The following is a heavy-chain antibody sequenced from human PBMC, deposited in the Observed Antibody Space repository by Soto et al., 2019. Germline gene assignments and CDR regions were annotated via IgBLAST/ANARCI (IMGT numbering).Heavy chain of an antibody. Sequence: PSETLSLTCTVSGCSISSGDYYWSWIRQPPGKGLEWVGYIYYSGNTYYNPSLKSRITISVDTSTNHFFLKVNSVTAADTAVYYCARLLPSGGAFDIWGQGTMVTVSS. D-gene: IGHD3-16*01. CDR1: GCSISSGDYY. CDR2: IYYSGNT. CDR3: ARLLPSGGAFDI. V-gene: IGHV4-30-4*01. J-gene: IGHJ3*02.